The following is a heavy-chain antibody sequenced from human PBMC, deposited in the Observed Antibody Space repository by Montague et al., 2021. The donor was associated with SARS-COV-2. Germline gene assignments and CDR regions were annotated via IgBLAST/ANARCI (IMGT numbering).Heavy chain of an antibody. V-gene: IGHV3-48*03. Sequence: SLRLSCAASGFTFSNYEMSWVRQAPGKGLEWVSYIKRSGSEIFYADSVKGRFTISRDNAKNSLYLQMNSLRAEDTAVYYCARESRLPVSGVVITSAFDIWGQGTVVTVSS. CDR2: IKRSGSEI. CDR1: GFTFSNYE. J-gene: IGHJ3*02. CDR3: ARESRLPVSGVVITSAFDI. D-gene: IGHD3-3*01.